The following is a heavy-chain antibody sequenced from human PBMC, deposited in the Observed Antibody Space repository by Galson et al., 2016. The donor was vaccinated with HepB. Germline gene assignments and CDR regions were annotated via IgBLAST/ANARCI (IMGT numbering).Heavy chain of an antibody. CDR3: ARVVVIPAAKGFDP. CDR2: IYRSGNT. Sequence: SETLSLTCVVSGDSISSSDWWSWVRQSPGKGLEWIGEIYRSGNTNYNPSLKSRVTMSIDKSKSQFSLSLSSVTDADTAAYYCARVVVIPAAKGFDPWGQGTLVTVSP. D-gene: IGHD2-2*01. V-gene: IGHV4/OR15-8*02. CDR1: GDSISSSDW. J-gene: IGHJ5*02.